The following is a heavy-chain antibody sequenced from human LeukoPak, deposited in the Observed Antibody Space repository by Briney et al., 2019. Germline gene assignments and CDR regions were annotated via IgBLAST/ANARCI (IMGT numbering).Heavy chain of an antibody. CDR2: ISGRGTYI. J-gene: IGHJ4*02. CDR3: ARESASGSYAASDY. D-gene: IGHD3-16*01. CDR1: GFIFSSNS. V-gene: IGHV3-21*01. Sequence: GGSLRLSCAASGFIFSSNSMHWVRQGPGKGLEWVASISGRGTYIFYADSVTGRFTIYRDNAENSLSLQMNSLRAEDTAVYYCARESASGSYAASDYWGQGTLVTVSS.